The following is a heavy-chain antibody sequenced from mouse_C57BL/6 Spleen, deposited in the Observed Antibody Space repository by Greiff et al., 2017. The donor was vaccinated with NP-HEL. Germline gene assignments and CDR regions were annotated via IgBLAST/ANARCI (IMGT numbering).Heavy chain of an antibody. CDR3: ARGRDYYGSRGNYFDY. D-gene: IGHD1-1*01. J-gene: IGHJ2*01. V-gene: IGHV1-9*01. CDR1: GYTFTGYW. CDR2: ILPGSGST. Sequence: VKLQQSGAELMKPGASVKLSCKATGYTFTGYWIEWVKQRPGHGLEWIGEILPGSGSTNYNEKFKGKATFTADTSSNTAYMQLSSLTTEDSAIYYCARGRDYYGSRGNYFDYWGQGTTLTVSS.